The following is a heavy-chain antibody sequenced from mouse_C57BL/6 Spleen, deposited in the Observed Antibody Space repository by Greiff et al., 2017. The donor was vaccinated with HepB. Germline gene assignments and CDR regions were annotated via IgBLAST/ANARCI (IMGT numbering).Heavy chain of an antibody. CDR2: ISYDGSN. J-gene: IGHJ1*03. Sequence: EVKLMESGPGLVKPSQSLSLTCSVTGYSITSGYYWNWIRQFPGNKLEWMGYISYDGSNNYNPSLKNRISITRDTSKNQFFLKLNSVTTEDTATYYCARVDDGYYWYFDVWGTGTTVTVSS. V-gene: IGHV3-6*01. CDR3: ARVDDGYYWYFDV. CDR1: GYSITSGYY. D-gene: IGHD2-3*01.